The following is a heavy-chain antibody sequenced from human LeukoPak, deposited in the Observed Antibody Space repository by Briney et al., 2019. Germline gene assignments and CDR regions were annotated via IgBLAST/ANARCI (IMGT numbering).Heavy chain of an antibody. V-gene: IGHV3-74*01. Sequence: GGSLRLSCAASGYTFTNYCMHWVRQAPGEGLVWVSRINTDGTNTIYADSVRGRFTVSRDNAKNTLYLQMDSLRAEDTAVYYCARDRGINWFDPWGQGTLVAVSS. CDR2: INTDGTNT. D-gene: IGHD3-16*01. CDR3: ARDRGINWFDP. J-gene: IGHJ5*02. CDR1: GYTFTNYC.